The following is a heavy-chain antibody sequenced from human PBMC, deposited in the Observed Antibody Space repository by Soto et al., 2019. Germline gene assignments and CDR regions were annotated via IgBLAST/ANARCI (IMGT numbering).Heavy chain of an antibody. D-gene: IGHD1-1*01. J-gene: IGHJ6*02. CDR3: ARGKMAPTIQFQFSRWAYYYYGMDF. CDR1: GYTFTGYF. CDR2: IKPNSGGT. Sequence: ASVKVSCKASGYTFTGYFVHWVRQAPGQGLECMGWIKPNSGGTNFEQKFQGRVTMTRDSSITSVYMELSSLRSDDTAVYYCARGKMAPTIQFQFSRWAYYYYGMDFWGQGTTVTVSS. V-gene: IGHV1-2*02.